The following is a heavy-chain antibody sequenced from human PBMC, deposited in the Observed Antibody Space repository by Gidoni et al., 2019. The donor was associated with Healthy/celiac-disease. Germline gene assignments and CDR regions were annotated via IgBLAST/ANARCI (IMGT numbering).Heavy chain of an antibody. V-gene: IGHV3-33*01. CDR2: IWYDGSNK. CDR3: ARGMLYYYDSSGSVLDY. D-gene: IGHD3-22*01. J-gene: IGHJ4*02. Sequence: QVQLVESGGGVVQPGRSLRLSCAASGFTFRSYGMHWVRQAPGKGLEWVAVIWYDGSNKYYADSVKGRFTISRDNSKNTLYLQMNSLRAEDTAVYYCARGMLYYYDSSGSVLDYWGQGTLVTVSS. CDR1: GFTFRSYG.